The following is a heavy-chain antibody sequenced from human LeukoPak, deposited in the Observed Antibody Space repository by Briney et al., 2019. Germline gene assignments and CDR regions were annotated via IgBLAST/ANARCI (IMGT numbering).Heavy chain of an antibody. D-gene: IGHD6-6*01. CDR3: ARDRGSIAARALPSDY. CDR2: IFTSGST. Sequence: SETLSVTCTVAGGSISSYYWSWIRQPAGQGLEWVGRIFTSGSTNYNHSLKSRVTMSVDTSKNQFSLKLSSVTAAGTAVSYWARDRGSIAARALPSDYWGQGTLVTVSS. V-gene: IGHV4-4*07. J-gene: IGHJ4*02. CDR1: GGSISSYY.